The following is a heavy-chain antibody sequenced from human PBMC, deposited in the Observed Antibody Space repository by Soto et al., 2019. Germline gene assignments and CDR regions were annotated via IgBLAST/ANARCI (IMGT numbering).Heavy chain of an antibody. CDR3: ARAQLRFLEWPPPAWFDP. Sequence: SETLSLTCTVSGGSVSGGSYYWSWIRQPPGKGLEWIGYIYYSGSTNYNPSLKSRVTISVDTSKNQFSLKLSSVTAADTAVYYCARAQLRFLEWPPPAWFDPWGQGTLVTVSS. CDR1: GGSVSGGSYY. CDR2: IYYSGST. V-gene: IGHV4-61*01. D-gene: IGHD3-3*01. J-gene: IGHJ5*02.